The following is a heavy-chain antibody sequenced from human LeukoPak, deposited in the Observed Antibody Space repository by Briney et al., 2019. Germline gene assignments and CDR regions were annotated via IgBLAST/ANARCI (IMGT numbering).Heavy chain of an antibody. V-gene: IGHV3-9*01. CDR2: ITWNSGSL. CDR3: AKTTCSSTSCYTGFLFDY. Sequence: GGSLRLSCAASGFTFDGYAMHWVRQVPGKGLEWVSGITWNSGSLGYADSVKGRFSISRDNAKNSLYLQMNSLRAEDTALYYCAKTTCSSTSCYTGFLFDYWGQGTLVTVSS. D-gene: IGHD2-2*02. J-gene: IGHJ4*02. CDR1: GFTFDGYA.